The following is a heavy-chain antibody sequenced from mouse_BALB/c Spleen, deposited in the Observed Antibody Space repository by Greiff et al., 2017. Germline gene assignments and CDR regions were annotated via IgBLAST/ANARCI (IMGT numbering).Heavy chain of an antibody. CDR1: GFTFTDYY. D-gene: IGHD2-12*01. V-gene: IGHV7-3*02. J-gene: IGHJ4*01. CDR2: IRNKANGYTT. CDR3: ARDRDDVYAMDY. Sequence: EVHLVESGGGLVQPGGSLRLSCATSGFTFTDYYMSWVRQPPGKALEWLGFIRNKANGYTTEYSASVKGRFTISRDNSQSILYLQMNTLRAEDSATYYCARDRDDVYAMDYWGQGTSVTVSS.